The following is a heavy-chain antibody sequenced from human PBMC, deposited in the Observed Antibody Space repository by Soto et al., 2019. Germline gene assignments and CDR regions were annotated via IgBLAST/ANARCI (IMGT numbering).Heavy chain of an antibody. CDR1: GFTFSGSA. CDR3: ATYDYGDLSIDY. J-gene: IGHJ4*02. Sequence: EVQLVESGGGLVQPGESLTLSCAATGFTFSGSAIHWVRQASGKGLEWVGRIRSKSNNYATSYAASVKGRFTISRDDSTDTAYLQMNSLKTEDTALYYCATYDYGDLSIDYWGQGTLVTVSS. D-gene: IGHD4-17*01. V-gene: IGHV3-73*02. CDR2: IRSKSNNYAT.